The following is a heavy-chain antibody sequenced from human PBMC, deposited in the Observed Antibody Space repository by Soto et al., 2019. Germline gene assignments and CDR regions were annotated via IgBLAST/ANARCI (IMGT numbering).Heavy chain of an antibody. CDR3: ARAGYSYGYFFDY. CDR1: GGSFSGYY. V-gene: IGHV4-34*01. Sequence: SETLSLTCAVYGGSFSGYYWSWIRQPPGKGLEWIGEINHSGSTNYNPSLKSRVTISVDTSKNQFSLKLSSVTAADTAVYYCARAGYSYGYFFDYWGQGTLVTVSS. CDR2: INHSGST. D-gene: IGHD5-18*01. J-gene: IGHJ4*02.